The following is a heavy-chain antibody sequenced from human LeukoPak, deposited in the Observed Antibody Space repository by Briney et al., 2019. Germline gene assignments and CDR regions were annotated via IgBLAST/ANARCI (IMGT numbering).Heavy chain of an antibody. V-gene: IGHV3-48*03. D-gene: IGHD2/OR15-2a*01. CDR3: ATSGLSRFGF. CDR1: GFTFNNYE. J-gene: IGHJ4*02. Sequence: GGSLRLSCVASGFTFNNYEMNWVRQAPGKGLEWVSYISSSGATIYYADAVKGRFTISRDNSKNTLYLQMNGLRAEDTAVYFCATSGLSRFGFWGQGTLVTVSS. CDR2: ISSSGATI.